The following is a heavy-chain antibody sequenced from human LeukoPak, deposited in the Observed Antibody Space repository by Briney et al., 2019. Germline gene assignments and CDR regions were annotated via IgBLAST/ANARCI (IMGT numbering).Heavy chain of an antibody. CDR3: ATYSGYGHFDY. CDR2: IKQDGSEK. J-gene: IGHJ4*02. CDR1: GFTFSSYW. Sequence: PGGSLRLSCAASGFTFSSYWMSWVRQAPGKGLEWVANIKQDGSEKYYVDSVKGRFTISRDNAKNSLYLQMNSLRAEDTAAYYCATYSGYGHFDYWGQGTLVTVSS. D-gene: IGHD5-12*01. V-gene: IGHV3-7*01.